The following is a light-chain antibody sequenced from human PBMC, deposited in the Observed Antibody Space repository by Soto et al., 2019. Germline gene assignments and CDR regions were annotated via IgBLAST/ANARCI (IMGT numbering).Light chain of an antibody. J-gene: IGLJ2*01. CDR2: EVS. V-gene: IGLV2-8*01. CDR1: SSDVGGYNY. CDR3: TSYAGSNNYVV. Sequence: QSALTQPPSASGSPGQSVTISCTGTSSDVGGYNYVSWYQQHPGNAPKLMIYEVSKRPSGVPDRFSGSKSGNTASLTVSGLQAEDEADYYCTSYAGSNNYVVFGGGTKLTVL.